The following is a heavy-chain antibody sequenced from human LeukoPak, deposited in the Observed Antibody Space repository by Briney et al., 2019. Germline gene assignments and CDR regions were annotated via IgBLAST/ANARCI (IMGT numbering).Heavy chain of an antibody. CDR1: GFTFSNYG. CDR2: IAYDGSNE. Sequence: GGSLRLSCEVSGFTFSNYGMNWVRQAPGQGLEWVAVIAYDGSNEYYADSEKGRFTISRDNFKNTLYLQMKSLRPEDTAVYYCAKEGEIARLTFGNYFDYWGQGTLVTVSS. CDR3: AKEGEIARLTFGNYFDY. D-gene: IGHD3-16*01. J-gene: IGHJ4*02. V-gene: IGHV3-30*18.